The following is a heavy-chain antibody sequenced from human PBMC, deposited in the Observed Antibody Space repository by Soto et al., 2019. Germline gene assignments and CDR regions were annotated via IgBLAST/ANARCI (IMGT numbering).Heavy chain of an antibody. V-gene: IGHV3-11*05. Sequence: QVQLVESGGGLVKPGGSLRLSCAASEFTFSDYYMSWIRQAPGKGLEWVSYISSSSSYTNYADSVKGRFTISRDNTKNSLYLQMNSRRAEDTAVYYCVRDRLDYAMDVWGQGTAVTVSS. CDR2: ISSSSSYT. J-gene: IGHJ6*02. D-gene: IGHD2-21*01. CDR3: VRDRLDYAMDV. CDR1: EFTFSDYY.